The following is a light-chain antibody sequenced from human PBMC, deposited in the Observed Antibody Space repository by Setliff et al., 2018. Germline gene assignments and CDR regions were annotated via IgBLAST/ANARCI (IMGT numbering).Light chain of an antibody. J-gene: IGLJ1*01. CDR2: DVS. CDR1: SSDIGAYNY. Sequence: QSALAQPASVSGSPGQSITISCTGSSSDIGAYNYVAWYQQHPGKAPKLIIYDVSNRPSGVSSRFSGSQSGSTASLTISGLQAEDEADYYCSSYSRATTLDVFGTGTKVTVL. V-gene: IGLV2-14*03. CDR3: SSYSRATTLDV.